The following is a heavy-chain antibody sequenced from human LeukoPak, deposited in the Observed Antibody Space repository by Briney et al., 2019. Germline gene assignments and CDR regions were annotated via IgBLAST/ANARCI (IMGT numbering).Heavy chain of an antibody. Sequence: EASVKVSCKASGGTFSSYAISWVRQAPGQGLEWMGRIIPILGIANYGQKFQGRVTITADKSTSTAYMELSSLRSEDTAVYYCAREASWIQLWLHNWFDPWGQGTLVTVSS. CDR2: IIPILGIA. D-gene: IGHD5-18*01. CDR3: AREASWIQLWLHNWFDP. J-gene: IGHJ5*02. V-gene: IGHV1-69*04. CDR1: GGTFSSYA.